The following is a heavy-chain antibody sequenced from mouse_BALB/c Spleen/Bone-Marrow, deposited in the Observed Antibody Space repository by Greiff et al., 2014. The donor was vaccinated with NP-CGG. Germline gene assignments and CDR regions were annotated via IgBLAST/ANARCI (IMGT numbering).Heavy chain of an antibody. Sequence: EVKLVESGPDLVKPSQSLSLTCTVTGYSITSGYSWHWIRQFPGNKLEWMGYIHYSGSTNYNPSLKSRISITRDTSESKFFLQLNSVTTEDTATYYCARDQGYYAMDYWGQGTSVTVSS. V-gene: IGHV3-1*02. CDR2: IHYSGST. CDR3: ARDQGYYAMDY. CDR1: GYSITSGYS. J-gene: IGHJ4*01.